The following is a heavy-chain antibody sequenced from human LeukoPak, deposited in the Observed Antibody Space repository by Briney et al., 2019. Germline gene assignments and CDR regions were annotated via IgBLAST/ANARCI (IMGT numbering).Heavy chain of an antibody. D-gene: IGHD3-9*01. CDR1: GGSISSSNW. V-gene: IGHV4-4*02. CDR2: IYHSGST. Sequence: SGTLSLTCAVSGGSISSSNWWSWVRQPPGKGLEWIGEIYHSGSTNYNPSLKSRVTISVDKSKSQFSLKLSSVTAADTAVYYCARVYTLRYFDSPGPFDYWGQGTLVTVSS. CDR3: ARVYTLRYFDSPGPFDY. J-gene: IGHJ4*02.